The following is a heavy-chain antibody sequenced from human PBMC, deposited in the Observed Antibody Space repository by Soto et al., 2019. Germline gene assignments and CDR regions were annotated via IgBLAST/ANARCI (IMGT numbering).Heavy chain of an antibody. Sequence: ASVKVSCKASGYTFTSYGISWVRQAPGQGLEWMGWISAYDGNTNYAQKLQGRVTMTTDTSTSTAYMELRSLRSDDTAVYYCARDGSQAARGWFDPWGQGTLVTVSS. CDR3: ARDGSQAARGWFDP. V-gene: IGHV1-18*04. J-gene: IGHJ5*02. D-gene: IGHD6-6*01. CDR1: GYTFTSYG. CDR2: ISAYDGNT.